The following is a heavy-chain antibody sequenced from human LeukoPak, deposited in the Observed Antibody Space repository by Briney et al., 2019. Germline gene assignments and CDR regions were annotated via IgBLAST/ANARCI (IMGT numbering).Heavy chain of an antibody. D-gene: IGHD2-15*01. Sequence: ASVKVSCKASGYTFTSYGIRWVRQAPGQGLEWMGWISAYNGNTNYAQKLQGRVTMTTDTSASTAHMELRSPRSDDTAVYYCARDFRYCSGGSCYGLYWGQGTLVTVSS. CDR1: GYTFTSYG. J-gene: IGHJ4*02. CDR2: ISAYNGNT. CDR3: ARDFRYCSGGSCYGLY. V-gene: IGHV1-18*04.